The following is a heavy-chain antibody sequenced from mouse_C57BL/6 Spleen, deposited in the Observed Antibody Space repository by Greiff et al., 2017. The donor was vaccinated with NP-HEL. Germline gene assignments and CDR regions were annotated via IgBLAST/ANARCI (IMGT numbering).Heavy chain of an antibody. J-gene: IGHJ4*01. CDR3: ARRLPSYGTMDY. V-gene: IGHV1-19*01. CDR1: GYTFTDYY. D-gene: IGHD1-2*01. CDR2: INPYNGGT. Sequence: EVQLQQSGPVLVKPGASVKMSCKASGYTFTDYYMNWVKQSHGKSLEWIGVINPYNGGTSYNQKFKGKATLTVDKSSSTAYMELNSLTSEDSAVYYCARRLPSYGTMDYWGQGTSVTVSS.